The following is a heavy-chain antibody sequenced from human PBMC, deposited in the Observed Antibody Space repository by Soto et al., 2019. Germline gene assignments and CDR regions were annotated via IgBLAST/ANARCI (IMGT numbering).Heavy chain of an antibody. Sequence: GESLKISCKGSGYSFTSYWITWVRQMPGEGLEWMGRIDPSDSYTHYGPFFQGHVTISTDKSISTAYLQWNSLKASDSAMYFCARGGYYPYNWFDPWGQGTLVTVSS. CDR2: IDPSDSYT. J-gene: IGHJ5*02. V-gene: IGHV5-10-1*01. CDR1: GYSFTSYW. D-gene: IGHD3-10*01. CDR3: ARGGYYPYNWFDP.